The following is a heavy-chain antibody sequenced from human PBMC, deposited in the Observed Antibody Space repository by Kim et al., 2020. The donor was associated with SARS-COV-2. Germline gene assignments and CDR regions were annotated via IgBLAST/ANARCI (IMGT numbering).Heavy chain of an antibody. V-gene: IGHV3-33*05. CDR1: GFTFSSYG. CDR3: ARDLPDYGGNFVFDY. D-gene: IGHD4-17*01. Sequence: GGSLRLSCAASGFTFSSYGMHWVRQAPGKGLEWVAVISYDGSNKYYADSVKGRFTISRDNSKNTLYLQMNSLRAEDTAVYYCARDLPDYGGNFVFDYWGQGTRVPVSS. J-gene: IGHJ4*02. CDR2: ISYDGSNK.